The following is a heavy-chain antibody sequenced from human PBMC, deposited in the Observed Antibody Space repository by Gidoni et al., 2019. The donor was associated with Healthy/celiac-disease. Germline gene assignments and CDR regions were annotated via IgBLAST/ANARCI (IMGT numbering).Heavy chain of an antibody. CDR3: ARARSKGRSYYFDY. CDR2: IGTAGDT. V-gene: IGHV3-13*01. J-gene: IGHJ4*02. CDR1: GFTFSSYD. Sequence: EVQLVESGGGLVQPGGSLRLACAASGFTFSSYDMHWVRQATGKGLEWVSAIGTAGDTYYPGSVKGRFTISRENAKNSLYLQMNSLRAGDTAVYYCARARSKGRSYYFDYWGQGTLVTVSS. D-gene: IGHD4-4*01.